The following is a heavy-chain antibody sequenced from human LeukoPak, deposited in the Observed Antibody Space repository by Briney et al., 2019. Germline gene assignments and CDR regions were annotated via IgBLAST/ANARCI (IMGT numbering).Heavy chain of an antibody. D-gene: IGHD2-2*02. CDR2: INHSGST. Sequence: SETLSLTCAVYGGSFSGYYWSWIRQPPGKGLEWIGEINHSGSTNYNPSLKSRVTISVDTSKNQFSLKLSSVIAADTAVYYCARGLIVVVPAAITGWFDPWGQGTLVTVSS. CDR1: GGSFSGYY. CDR3: ARGLIVVVPAAITGWFDP. V-gene: IGHV4-34*01. J-gene: IGHJ5*02.